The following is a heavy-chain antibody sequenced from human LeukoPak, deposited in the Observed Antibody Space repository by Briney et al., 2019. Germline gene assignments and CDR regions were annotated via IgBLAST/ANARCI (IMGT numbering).Heavy chain of an antibody. D-gene: IGHD1-26*01. V-gene: IGHV3-20*04. J-gene: IGHJ3*02. CDR2: INWSGGST. Sequence: GGSLRLSCAASGFTFDDYGMSWVRQAPGKGLEWVSGINWSGGSTGYADSVKGRFTISRDNAKNSLYLQMTSLRAEDTALFYCARVGTSYGAFDMWGQGTMVTVSS. CDR3: ARVGTSYGAFDM. CDR1: GFTFDDYG.